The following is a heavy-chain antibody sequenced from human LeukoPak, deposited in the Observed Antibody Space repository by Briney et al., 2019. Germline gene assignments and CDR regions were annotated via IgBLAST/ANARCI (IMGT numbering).Heavy chain of an antibody. V-gene: IGHV4-39*01. D-gene: IGHD3-10*01. J-gene: IGHJ4*02. CDR1: GGSISSDTYY. Sequence: SQTLSLTCSVSGGSISSDTYYWSWIRQPPGKGLEWIGSIYYSGSTYYNPSLKSRVTISVDTSKNQFSLKLSSVTAADTAVYYCARRSGNYGFDYWGQGTLVTVSS. CDR3: ARRSGNYGFDY. CDR2: IYYSGST.